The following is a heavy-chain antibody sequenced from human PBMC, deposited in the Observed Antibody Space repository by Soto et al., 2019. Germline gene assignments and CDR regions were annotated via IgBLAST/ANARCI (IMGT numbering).Heavy chain of an antibody. D-gene: IGHD3-22*01. V-gene: IGHV3-30*18. J-gene: IGHJ4*02. CDR3: ANDNDYYDSSGYYIFDY. CDR1: GFTFSSYG. CDR2: ISYDGSNK. Sequence: PGGSLRLSCAASGFTFSSYGMHWVRQAPGKGLEWVAVISYDGSNKYYADSVKGRFTISRDNSKNTLYLQMNSLRAEDTAVYYCANDNDYYDSSGYYIFDYWGQGTLVTVSS.